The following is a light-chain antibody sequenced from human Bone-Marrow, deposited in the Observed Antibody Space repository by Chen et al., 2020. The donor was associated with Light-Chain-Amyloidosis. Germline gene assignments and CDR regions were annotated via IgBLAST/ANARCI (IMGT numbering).Light chain of an antibody. V-gene: IGKV3-15*01. CDR2: RAS. CDR3: QQYNNWPPLT. Sequence: EIVMTQSPATLSVSPGETAVLSCRASQSLSGNLAWYQQKPGQAPRLLIFRASSRATGIPARFSGTGSETEFTLTISSLQSEDFAVYYCQQYNNWPPLTLGGGTKVEIK. J-gene: IGKJ4*01. CDR1: QSLSGN.